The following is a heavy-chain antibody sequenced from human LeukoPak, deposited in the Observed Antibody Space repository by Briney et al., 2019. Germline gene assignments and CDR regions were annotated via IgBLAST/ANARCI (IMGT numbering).Heavy chain of an antibody. CDR1: GGSISSSSYY. CDR3: ARLGVRGNYGMDV. V-gene: IGHV4-39*01. J-gene: IGHJ6*02. Sequence: SETLSLTCTVSGGSISSSSYYWGWIRQPPGKGLEWIGSIYYSGSTCYNPSLKSRVTISVDTSKNQFSLKLSSVTAADTAVYYCARLGVRGNYGMDVWGQGTTVTVSS. CDR2: IYYSGST. D-gene: IGHD3-10*01.